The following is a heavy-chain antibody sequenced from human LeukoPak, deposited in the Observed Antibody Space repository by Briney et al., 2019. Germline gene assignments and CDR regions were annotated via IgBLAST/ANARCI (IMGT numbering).Heavy chain of an antibody. CDR3: ARDPSSGWYSDAEGSDY. CDR2: IYHSGST. D-gene: IGHD6-19*01. CDR1: GGSISSGSYY. V-gene: IGHV4-61*02. Sequence: PSETLSLTCTVSGGSISSGSYYWSWIRQPAGKGLEWIGRIYHSGSTNYNPSLKSRVTISVDKSKNQFSLKLSSVTAADTAVYYCARDPSSGWYSDAEGSDYWGQGTLVTVSS. J-gene: IGHJ4*02.